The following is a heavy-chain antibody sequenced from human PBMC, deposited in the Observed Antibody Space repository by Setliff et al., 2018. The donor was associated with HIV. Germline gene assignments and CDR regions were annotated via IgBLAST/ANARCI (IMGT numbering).Heavy chain of an antibody. D-gene: IGHD6-13*01. CDR3: AARKLSAAADY. Sequence: PSETLSLTCNVSGGSMGTHFWSWIRQPPGRGLEWIGWIYKNGNTNYNPSLTSRLTISVDTSKNQFSLKLSSVTAADTAMYYCAARKLSAAADYWGQGTLVTVS. J-gene: IGHJ4*02. CDR2: IYKNGNT. CDR1: GGSMGTHF. V-gene: IGHV4-4*09.